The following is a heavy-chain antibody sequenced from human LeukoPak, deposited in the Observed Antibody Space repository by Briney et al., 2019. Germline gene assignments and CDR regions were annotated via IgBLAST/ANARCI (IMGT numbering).Heavy chain of an antibody. D-gene: IGHD2-15*01. CDR2: INNGGSST. CDR1: GFTFSSYW. J-gene: IGHJ4*02. V-gene: IGHV3-74*01. CDR3: ARDLEVHCSAGNFGY. Sequence: PGGSLRLSCAASGFTFSSYWMHWVRQAPGKGLVWVSRINNGGSSTRYADSVKGRFTISRDNAKNTLYLQMNGLRAEDTAVYYCARDLEVHCSAGNFGYWGQGTLVTVSS.